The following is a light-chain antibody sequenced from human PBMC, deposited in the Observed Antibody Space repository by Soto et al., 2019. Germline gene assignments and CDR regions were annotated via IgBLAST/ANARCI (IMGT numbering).Light chain of an antibody. CDR1: SNDVGAFNY. V-gene: IGLV2-14*03. Sequence: QSALTQPASVSGSPGQSITISCTGSSNDVGAFNYVSWYRHSPGEAPKVLIRGVSIRPSGVSIRFSASKSANTASLTISGLQAEVEALYYCSSYSTSNTWVFGGGTQLTVL. J-gene: IGLJ3*02. CDR3: SSYSTSNTWV. CDR2: GVS.